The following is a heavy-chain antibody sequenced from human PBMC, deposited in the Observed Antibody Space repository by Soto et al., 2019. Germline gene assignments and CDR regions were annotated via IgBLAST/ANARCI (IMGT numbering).Heavy chain of an antibody. D-gene: IGHD2-2*01. CDR1: GFNVSSTS. CDR3: AREGSGSSTSFDY. CDR2: IYSGAGT. J-gene: IGHJ4*02. Sequence: VQLVESGGGLVQPGGSLRLSCAASGFNVSSTSMSWVRQAPGKGLEWVSVIYSGAGTHYAGSVKGRFTISRDTSKNTLYLQMNSLRVEETDVYSCAREGSGSSTSFDYWGQGTLVTVSS. V-gene: IGHV3-66*01.